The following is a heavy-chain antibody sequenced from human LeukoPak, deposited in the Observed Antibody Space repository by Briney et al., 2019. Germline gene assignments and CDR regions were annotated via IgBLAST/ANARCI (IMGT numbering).Heavy chain of an antibody. V-gene: IGHV3-11*01. Sequence: GGSLRLSCVACGFTFSDYYMNWIRQAPGRGLEWVSYISGSGSDLYYAESVKGRFTTSRDNAKNSLYLQMNSLRAEDTAVYYCARSIGPYYTMDVWGQGTTVTVSS. CDR1: GFTFSDYY. D-gene: IGHD3-22*01. CDR3: ARSIGPYYTMDV. CDR2: ISGSGSDL. J-gene: IGHJ6*02.